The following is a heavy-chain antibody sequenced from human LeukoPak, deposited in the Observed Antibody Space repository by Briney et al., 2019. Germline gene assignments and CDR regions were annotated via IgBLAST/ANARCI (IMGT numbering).Heavy chain of an antibody. CDR2: IRYDGTSL. J-gene: IGHJ4*02. CDR1: GFTLSIYG. V-gene: IGHV3-30*02. D-gene: IGHD6-19*01. Sequence: GGSLRLSCATSGFTLSIYGMHWVRQAPGKGLEWVAFIRYDGTSLYYTDSVKGRFTISRDNSMNTMYLQMNSLRVEDTAVYYCAKVGFGWYQIDYWGQGTLVTVSP. CDR3: AKVGFGWYQIDY.